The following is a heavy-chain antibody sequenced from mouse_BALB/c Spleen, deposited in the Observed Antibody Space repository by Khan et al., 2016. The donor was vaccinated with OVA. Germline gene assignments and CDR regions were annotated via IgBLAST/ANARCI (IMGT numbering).Heavy chain of an antibody. J-gene: IGHJ4*01. V-gene: IGHV14-3*02. CDR2: INPANGNT. CDR1: GFNIKNTD. Sequence: VQLLQSGAELVKPGASVKFSCTASGFNIKNTDMYWVKQTPEQGLEWIGRINPANGNTKYDANFQGRVTISADTSSNTAYLQISSLKSEDTAIYYCAGMNAWGQGTSVTVSS. CDR3: AGMNA.